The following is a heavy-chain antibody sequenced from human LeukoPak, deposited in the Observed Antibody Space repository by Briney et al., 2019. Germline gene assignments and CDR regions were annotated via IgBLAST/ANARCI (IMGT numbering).Heavy chain of an antibody. CDR2: ISSSGSTI. CDR3: AELGITMIGGV. D-gene: IGHD3-10*02. V-gene: IGHV3-48*03. Sequence: GGSLRLSCAASGFTFSSYEMHWVRQAPGKGLEWVSYISSSGSTIYYADSVKGRFTISRDNAKNSLYLQMNSLRAEGTAVYYCAELGITMIGGVWGKGTTVTISS. J-gene: IGHJ6*04. CDR1: GFTFSSYE.